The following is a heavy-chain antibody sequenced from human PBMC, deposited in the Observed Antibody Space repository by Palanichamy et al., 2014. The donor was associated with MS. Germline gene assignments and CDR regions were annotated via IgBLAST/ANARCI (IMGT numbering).Heavy chain of an antibody. CDR2: ISSNGGST. CDR3: ARVLVGATEHGAFDI. V-gene: IGHV3-64*01. CDR1: DSPSVAML. J-gene: IGHJ3*02. Sequence: EVQLVEVWGGRWFSLGGPVETLLVQPLDSPSVAMLRTGSGQAPGKGLEYVSAISSNGGSTYYANSVKGRFTISRDNSENTLYLQMGSLRAEDMAVYYCARVLVGATEHGAFDIWGQGTMVTVSS. D-gene: IGHD1-26*01.